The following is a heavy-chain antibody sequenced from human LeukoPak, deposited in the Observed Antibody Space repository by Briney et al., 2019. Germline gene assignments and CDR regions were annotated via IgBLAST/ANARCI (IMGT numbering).Heavy chain of an antibody. D-gene: IGHD3-22*01. CDR1: GFTFSDYY. CDR2: ISYDGSNK. J-gene: IGHJ3*02. Sequence: GGSLRLSCAASGFTFSDYYMSWIRQAPGKGLEWVAVISYDGSNKYYADSVKGRFTISRDNSKNTLYLQMNSLRAEDTAVYYCARDFDSSGYYFSAFDIWGQGTMVTVSS. V-gene: IGHV3-30*03. CDR3: ARDFDSSGYYFSAFDI.